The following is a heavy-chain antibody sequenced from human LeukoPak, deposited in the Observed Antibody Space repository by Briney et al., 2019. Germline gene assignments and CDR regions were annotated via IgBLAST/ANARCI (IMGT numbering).Heavy chain of an antibody. D-gene: IGHD4-17*01. CDR2: IKEDGSEQ. CDR1: GFTFSRHW. V-gene: IGHV3-7*03. J-gene: IGHJ4*02. CDR3: ASHDYGDYASFDY. Sequence: GGSLRLSCTASGFTFSRHWISWVRQTPGKGLEWVANIKEDGSEQYYVDSVEGRFTMSRDNAQNSLYLQMNSLRAEDTAVYFCASHDYGDYASFDYWGQGTLVTVSP.